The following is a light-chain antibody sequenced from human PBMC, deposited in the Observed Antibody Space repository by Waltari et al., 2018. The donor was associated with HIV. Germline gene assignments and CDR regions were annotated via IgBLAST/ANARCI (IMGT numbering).Light chain of an antibody. CDR2: GNT. V-gene: IGLV1-40*01. Sequence: QSVLTQPPSVSGAPGQRVTISCTGSSSNIGAGFDVHWYQQLPGTAPKLLLYGNTNRPSGVPDRFSGSKSGTSASLAITGLQAEDEADYYCQYYDSSLSGLLFGGGTKLTVL. CDR1: SSNIGAGFD. J-gene: IGLJ2*01. CDR3: QYYDSSLSGLL.